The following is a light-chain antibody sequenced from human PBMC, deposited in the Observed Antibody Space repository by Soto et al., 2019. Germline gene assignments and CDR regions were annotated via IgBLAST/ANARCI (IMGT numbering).Light chain of an antibody. CDR1: HDINNF. V-gene: IGKV1-27*01. Sequence: EIRLTQSPSSLSASVGDRVTIACRASHDINNFLAWFQQRPGKVPELLMYAASSLKSGVPSRFSGSGSGTGFTLTIDGLQPEDFATYFCQNYNSFPYTFGRGTKLEIK. CDR2: AAS. CDR3: QNYNSFPYT. J-gene: IGKJ2*01.